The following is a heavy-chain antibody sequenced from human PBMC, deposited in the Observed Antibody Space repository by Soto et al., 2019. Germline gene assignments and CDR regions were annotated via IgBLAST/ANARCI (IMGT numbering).Heavy chain of an antibody. Sequence: QVQLQESGPGLVKPSQTLSLTCTVSGGSISSGGYYWSWIRQHPGTGLEWIGNIYYSGSTYYNPSLKSRVTISVDTSKNQFSLKLSSVTAADTAVYYCARVRGAGSDAFDIWGQGTMVTVSS. V-gene: IGHV4-31*03. J-gene: IGHJ3*02. CDR1: GGSISSGGYY. CDR2: IYYSGST. CDR3: ARVRGAGSDAFDI.